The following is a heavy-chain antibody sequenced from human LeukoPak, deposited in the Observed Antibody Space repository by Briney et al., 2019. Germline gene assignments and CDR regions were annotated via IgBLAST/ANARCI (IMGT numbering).Heavy chain of an antibody. CDR1: GYTFTGYY. Sequence: SVKVSCKASGYTFTGYYMHWVRQAPGQGLEWMGWINPNSGGTNYAQKFQGRVTMTRDTSISTAYMELSRLRSDDTAVYYCARDRRITMVRGVMAAPPDYWGQGTLVTVSS. D-gene: IGHD3-10*01. V-gene: IGHV1-2*02. J-gene: IGHJ4*02. CDR2: INPNSGGT. CDR3: ARDRRITMVRGVMAAPPDY.